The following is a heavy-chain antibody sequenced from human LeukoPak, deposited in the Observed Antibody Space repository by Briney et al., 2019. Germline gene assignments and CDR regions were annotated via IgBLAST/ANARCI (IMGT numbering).Heavy chain of an antibody. CDR1: GGSISSSSYY. Sequence: SETLSLTCTVSGGSISSSSYYWGWIRQPPGKGLEWIGSIYYSGSTYYNPSLKSRVTISVDTSKNQFSLKLSSVTAADTAVHYCARIITGTRWLDYWGQGTLVTVSS. CDR3: ARIITGTRWLDY. V-gene: IGHV4-39*07. CDR2: IYYSGST. J-gene: IGHJ4*02. D-gene: IGHD1-7*01.